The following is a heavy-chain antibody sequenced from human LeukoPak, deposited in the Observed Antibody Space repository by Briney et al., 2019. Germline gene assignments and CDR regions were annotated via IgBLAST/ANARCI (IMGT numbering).Heavy chain of an antibody. D-gene: IGHD3-3*01. V-gene: IGHV4-30-4*08. CDR1: GGSVSSGSYY. J-gene: IGHJ4*02. Sequence: SETLSLTCPVSGGSVSSGSYYWSWIRQPPGKGLEWIGYIYYSGSTYYNPSLKSRVTISVDTSKNQFSLRLSSVTAADTAVYYCASNFWSGYYVLDYWGQGTLVTVSS. CDR3: ASNFWSGYYVLDY. CDR2: IYYSGST.